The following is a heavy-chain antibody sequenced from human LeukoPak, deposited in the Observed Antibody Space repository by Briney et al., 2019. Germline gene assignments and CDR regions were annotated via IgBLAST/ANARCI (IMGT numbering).Heavy chain of an antibody. Sequence: SETLSLTCAVYGGSFSGYYWSWIRQPPGKGLEWIGYIYYSGSTNYNPSLKSRVTISVDTSKNQFSLKLSSVTAADTAVYYCARGIEGDYAITYYFDYWGREPWSPSPQ. CDR1: GGSFSGYY. CDR2: IYYSGST. CDR3: ARGIEGDYAITYYFDY. J-gene: IGHJ4*02. V-gene: IGHV4-59*01. D-gene: IGHD4-17*01.